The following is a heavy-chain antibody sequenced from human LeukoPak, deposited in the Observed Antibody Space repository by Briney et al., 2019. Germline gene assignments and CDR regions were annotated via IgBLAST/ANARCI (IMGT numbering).Heavy chain of an antibody. CDR1: GFTFSSYA. CDR2: ISGRGGST. CDR3: AKVSGPYCSSTSCYLDS. V-gene: IGHV3-23*01. D-gene: IGHD2-2*01. Sequence: SGGSLRLSCAASGFTFSSYAMSWVRQAPGKGLEWVSAISGRGGSTYYADSVKGRFTISRDNSKNTLYLQMNSLRAEDTAVYYCAKVSGPYCSSTSCYLDSWGQGTLVTVSS. J-gene: IGHJ4*02.